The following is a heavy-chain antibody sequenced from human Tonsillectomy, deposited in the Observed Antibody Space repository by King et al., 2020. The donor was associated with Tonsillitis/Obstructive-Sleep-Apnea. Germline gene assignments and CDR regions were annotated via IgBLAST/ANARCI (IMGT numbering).Heavy chain of an antibody. J-gene: IGHJ4*02. D-gene: IGHD3-10*01. V-gene: IGHV4-31*03. Sequence: VQLQESGPGLVKPSQTLSLTCTVSVGSISSGGYYWSWIRQHPGKGLEWIGYIYYSGRTYYNPSLKSRVTISVDTSKNQFSLKLSSVTAADTAVYYCARERITMVRGVMGFDYWGQGTLVTVSS. CDR2: IYYSGRT. CDR3: ARERITMVRGVMGFDY. CDR1: VGSISSGGYY.